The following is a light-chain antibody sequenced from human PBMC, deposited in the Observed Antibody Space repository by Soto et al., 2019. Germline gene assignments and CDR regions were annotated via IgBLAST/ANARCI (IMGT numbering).Light chain of an antibody. J-gene: IGKJ5*01. CDR2: GVS. V-gene: IGKV3-20*01. Sequence: ESVLTQSPGTLSLSPGERATLSFSASQSITTGYLAWYQQKPGQAPRLLMYGVSTRATGIPDRFSGSGSGTDFTLTISRLEPEDFAVYYCQQHGISHITFGQGTRLEIK. CDR1: QSITTGY. CDR3: QQHGISHIT.